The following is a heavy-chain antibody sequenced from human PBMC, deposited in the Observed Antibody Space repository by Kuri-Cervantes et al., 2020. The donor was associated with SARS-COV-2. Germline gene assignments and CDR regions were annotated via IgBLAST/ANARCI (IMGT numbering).Heavy chain of an antibody. CDR1: GFTFSSYA. D-gene: IGHD1-7*01. CDR3: AKGGYNWNYDAFDI. V-gene: IGHV3-23*01. CDR2: ISGSGGST. Sequence: GESLKISCAASGFTFSSYAMSWVRQAPGKGLEWVSAISGSGGSTYYADSVKDRFTISRDNAKNSLYLQMNSLRAEDMALYYCAKGGYNWNYDAFDIWGQGTMVTVSS. J-gene: IGHJ3*02.